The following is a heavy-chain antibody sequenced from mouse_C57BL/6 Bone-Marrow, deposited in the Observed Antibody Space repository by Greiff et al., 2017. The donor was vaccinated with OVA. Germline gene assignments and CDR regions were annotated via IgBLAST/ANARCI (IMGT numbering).Heavy chain of an antibody. D-gene: IGHD1-1*01. CDR3: IITTVAGDD. J-gene: IGHJ2*01. CDR2: IAPEDGDT. Sequence: EVQLQQSGAELVRPGASVKLSCTASGFNIKDYYLHWVKQRPEQGLEWIGRIAPEDGDTEYAPKFQGKATMTADTSSNTAYLQLSSLTSEDTAVYYCIITTVAGDDWGQGTTLTVSS. CDR1: GFNIKDYY. V-gene: IGHV14-1*01.